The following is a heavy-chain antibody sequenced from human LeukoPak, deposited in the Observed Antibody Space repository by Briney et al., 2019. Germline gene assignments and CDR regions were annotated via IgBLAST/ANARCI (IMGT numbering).Heavy chain of an antibody. CDR3: ARDPRGDYYDSI. CDR2: IYYSGST. J-gene: IGHJ4*02. CDR1: GGSISSYY. D-gene: IGHD3-22*01. V-gene: IGHV4-59*01. Sequence: SETLSLTCTVSGGSISSYYWSWIRQPPGKGLEWIGYIYYSGSTNYNPSLKSRVTISVDTSKNQFSLKLSSVTAADTAVYYCARDPRGDYYDSIWGQGTLVTVSS.